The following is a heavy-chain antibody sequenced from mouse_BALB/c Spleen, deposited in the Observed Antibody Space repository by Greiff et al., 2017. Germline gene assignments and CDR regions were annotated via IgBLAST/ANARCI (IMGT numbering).Heavy chain of an antibody. CDR2: IWSGGST. V-gene: IGHV2-4-1*01. CDR3: ARCYGRGDDWYFDV. Sequence: QVQLQQSGPGLVQPSQSLSITCTVSGFSLTSYGVHWVRQSPGKGLEWLGVIWSGGSTDYNAAFISRLSISKDNSKSQVFFKMNSLQADDTAIYYCARCYGRGDDWYFDVWGAGTTVTVSS. D-gene: IGHD1-1*01. CDR1: GFSLTSYG. J-gene: IGHJ1*01.